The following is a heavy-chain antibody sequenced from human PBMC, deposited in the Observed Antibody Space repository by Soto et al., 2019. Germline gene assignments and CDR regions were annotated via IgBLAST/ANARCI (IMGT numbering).Heavy chain of an antibody. D-gene: IGHD1-1*01. J-gene: IGHJ5*02. CDR3: VRDGTKTLRDWFDP. V-gene: IGHV4-4*07. Sequence: SETLSLTCTVSGASISGFYWSWIRKSAGKGLEWIGRIYATGTTDYNPSLKSRVMMSVDTSKKQFSLKLRSVTAADTAVYYCVRDGTKTLRDWFDPCGQGVSVTVSS. CDR2: IYATGTT. CDR1: GASISGFY.